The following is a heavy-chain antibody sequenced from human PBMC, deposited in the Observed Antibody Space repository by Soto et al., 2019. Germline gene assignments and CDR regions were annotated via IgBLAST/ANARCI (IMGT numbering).Heavy chain of an antibody. J-gene: IGHJ5*02. V-gene: IGHV1-69*13. D-gene: IGHD2-2*01. CDR3: ARDIVVVPAAMGREGWFDP. CDR2: IIPTFGTA. Sequence: SVKVSCKASGGTFSSYAISWVRQAPGQGLEWMGGIIPTFGTANYAQKFQGRVTITADESTSTAYMELSSLRSEDTAVYYCARDIVVVPAAMGREGWFDPWGQGTLVTVSS. CDR1: GGTFSSYA.